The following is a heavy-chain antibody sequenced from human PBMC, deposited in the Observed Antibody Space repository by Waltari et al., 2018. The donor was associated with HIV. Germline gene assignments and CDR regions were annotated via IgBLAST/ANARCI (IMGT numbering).Heavy chain of an antibody. CDR2: IWHDANNQ. D-gene: IGHD2-2*01. J-gene: IGHJ4*02. Sequence: QVQLVESGGGVVQPGKSLRLSCAASGFTFSSYAMHWVRQAPGKGLDWVAVIWHDANNQYYADSVQGRFTISRDNSKNTLYLQMNSLRAEDTALYYCARDSPAFSRGTEELDYWGQGTLVTVSS. V-gene: IGHV3-33*01. CDR1: GFTFSSYA. CDR3: ARDSPAFSRGTEELDY.